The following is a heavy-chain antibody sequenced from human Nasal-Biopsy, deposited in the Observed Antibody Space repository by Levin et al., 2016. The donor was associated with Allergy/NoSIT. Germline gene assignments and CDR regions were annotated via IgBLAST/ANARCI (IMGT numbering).Heavy chain of an antibody. CDR2: INPKNGGT. CDR3: AREVTDIVVVVEATGYNWLDP. CDR1: GYTFSGYF. V-gene: IGHV1-2*02. Sequence: ASVKVSCKASGYTFSGYFVHWVRQAPGQGLEWMGWINPKNGGTNYARKFQGRVTMTRDTSISTAYMELSRLRSDDTAVYYCAREVTDIVVVVEATGYNWLDPWGQGTLVTVSS. D-gene: IGHD2-15*01. J-gene: IGHJ5*02.